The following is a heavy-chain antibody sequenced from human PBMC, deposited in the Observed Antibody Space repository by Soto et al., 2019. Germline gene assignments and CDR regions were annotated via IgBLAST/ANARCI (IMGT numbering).Heavy chain of an antibody. V-gene: IGHV3-30*18. CDR3: AKGILSATIAPYAMDV. CDR1: GFDFRSYA. J-gene: IGHJ6*02. D-gene: IGHD2-21*01. Sequence: QVQLVESGGGVVQPGASLRLSCAASGFDFRSYAMHWVRQAPGKGLEWVGVISYDGGNIYYADSVKGRFTISRDNSKNTLYVQVKSLRPEDTAVYYCAKGILSATIAPYAMDVWGQGTTVTVSS. CDR2: ISYDGGNI.